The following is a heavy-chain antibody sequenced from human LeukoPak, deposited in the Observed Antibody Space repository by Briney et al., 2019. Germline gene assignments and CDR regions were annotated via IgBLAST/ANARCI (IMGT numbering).Heavy chain of an antibody. CDR2: INADGSTG. J-gene: IGHJ3*01. CDR1: GFTFGNSW. CDR3: VVVVEPPDSDGFDV. Sequence: PGGSLRLSCAASGFTFGNSWVHWVRQAPGKGLVGVSLINADGSTGTYGDSVKGRFTISRDNARNTLSLQMNSLTIEDTAVYYCVVVVEPPDSDGFDVWGQGTMITVSS. D-gene: IGHD1-14*01. V-gene: IGHV3-74*01.